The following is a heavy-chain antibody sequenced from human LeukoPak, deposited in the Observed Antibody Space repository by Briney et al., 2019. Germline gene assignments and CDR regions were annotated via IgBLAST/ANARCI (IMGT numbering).Heavy chain of an antibody. CDR3: ASRSGSTPYYIDY. CDR2: INTYSGKP. D-gene: IGHD3-3*01. CDR1: GYTFTSQG. V-gene: IGHV1-18*01. J-gene: IGHJ4*02. Sequence: GASVKVSCKASGYTFTSQGISWVRQAPAQGLEWMGWINTYSGKPNYAQKLQGRLTMTTDTSTSTAYMELRSLTSDDTAMYYCASRSGSTPYYIDYWGQGTLVTVSS.